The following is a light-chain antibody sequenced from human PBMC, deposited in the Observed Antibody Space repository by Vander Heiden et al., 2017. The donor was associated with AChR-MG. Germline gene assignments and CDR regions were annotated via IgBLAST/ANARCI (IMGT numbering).Light chain of an antibody. V-gene: IGLV9-49*01. CDR3: GADHASGSNCVRV. CDR2: GDSGWIVG. J-gene: IGLJ3*02. CDR1: SGYSNYK. Sequence: QPVLTQPPSASASLGASVTLPCTLSSGYSNYKVDWYQHSTGKGPRFVVRGDSGWIVGFKGDGIPDPFSVFVSALDRYPTINTIQEEDEGDDHCGADHASGSNCVRVFGGGTKLTVL.